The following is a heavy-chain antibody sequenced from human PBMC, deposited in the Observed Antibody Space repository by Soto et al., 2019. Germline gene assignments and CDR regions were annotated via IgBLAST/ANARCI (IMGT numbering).Heavy chain of an antibody. CDR1: GGTYRNYA. CDR3: ARDEGDDSSGYYDVNY. D-gene: IGHD3-22*01. Sequence: QVHLVQSGAEVKKPGSSVRVSCKASGGTYRNYAVNWVRQAPGQGLEWMGGIIPISGTTNYAQKFQGRVTITADESTSTAYKELRRLRSEDTAVYFCARDEGDDSSGYYDVNYWGQGTLVTVSS. CDR2: IIPISGTT. J-gene: IGHJ4*02. V-gene: IGHV1-69*01.